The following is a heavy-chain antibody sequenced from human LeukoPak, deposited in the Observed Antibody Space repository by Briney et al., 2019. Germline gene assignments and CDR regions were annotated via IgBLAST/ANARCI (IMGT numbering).Heavy chain of an antibody. V-gene: IGHV3-48*01. CDR2: ISSSSSTI. J-gene: IGHJ5*02. Sequence: PGGSLRLSCAASGFTFSSYSMNWVRQAPGKGLEWVSYISSSSSTIYYADSVKGRFTISRDNAKNALYLQMNSLRAEDTAVYYCARDGVGYCSSPSCPPFSWGQGTLVTVSS. D-gene: IGHD2-2*01. CDR1: GFTFSSYS. CDR3: ARDGVGYCSSPSCPPFS.